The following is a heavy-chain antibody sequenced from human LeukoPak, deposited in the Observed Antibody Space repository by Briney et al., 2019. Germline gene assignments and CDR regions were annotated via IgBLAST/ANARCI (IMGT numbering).Heavy chain of an antibody. CDR1: GYIFTSYW. D-gene: IGHD4-17*01. CDR2: IYPGDSDT. V-gene: IGHV5-51*01. J-gene: IGHJ4*02. Sequence: PGESLKISCQGSGYIFTSYWIGWVRPMPGKGLEWMGIIYPGDSDTRYSPSFQGQVTISADKSISTAYLQWSSLKASDTAMYYCARPVGTTVTTFDYWGQGTLVTVSS. CDR3: ARPVGTTVTTFDY.